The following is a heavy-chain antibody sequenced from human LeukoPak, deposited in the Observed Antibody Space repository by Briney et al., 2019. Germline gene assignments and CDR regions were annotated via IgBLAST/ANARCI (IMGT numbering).Heavy chain of an antibody. D-gene: IGHD3-3*02. Sequence: SETLSLTCTVSGASISSDSNYWAWVRQPPGKGLQWIGSIYHTGSTFYNPSLMGRVSISIDSSKNQFSLKLSSVTVADTALYYCARGISISWFYSWGQGTLVSVSS. CDR2: IYHTGST. V-gene: IGHV4-39*07. CDR1: GASISSDSNY. CDR3: ARGISISWFYS. J-gene: IGHJ5*01.